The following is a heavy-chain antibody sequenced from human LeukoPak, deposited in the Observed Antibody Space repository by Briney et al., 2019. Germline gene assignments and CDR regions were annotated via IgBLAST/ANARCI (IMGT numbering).Heavy chain of an antibody. CDR3: AREGYGSGSYPQDS. D-gene: IGHD3-10*01. J-gene: IGHJ4*02. CDR2: IKQDGSEK. Sequence: PGRSLRLSCAASGFIFSSYWMSWVRQAPGKGLEWVANIKQDGSEKYYVDSVKGRFTISRDNAKNTVYLQMSSLRAEDTAVYYCAREGYGSGSYPQDSWGQGTLVTVSS. CDR1: GFIFSSYW. V-gene: IGHV3-7*01.